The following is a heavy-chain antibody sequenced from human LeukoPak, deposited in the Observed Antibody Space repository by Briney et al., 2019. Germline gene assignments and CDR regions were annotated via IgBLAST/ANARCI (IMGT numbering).Heavy chain of an antibody. V-gene: IGHV3-74*01. Sequence: GGSLRLSCAASGFTFRNYWMHWVRQAPGKGLVWVSRINIDGSTRYADSVEGRFTISRDNAKNTLYLQMNSLRAEDTAVYYCARAGGSGWFDPWGQGTLVSVSS. CDR3: ARAGGSGWFDP. J-gene: IGHJ5*02. CDR1: GFTFRNYW. D-gene: IGHD3-10*01. CDR2: INIDGST.